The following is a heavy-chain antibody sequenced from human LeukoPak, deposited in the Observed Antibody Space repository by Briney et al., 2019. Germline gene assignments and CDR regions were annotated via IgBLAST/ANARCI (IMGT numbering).Heavy chain of an antibody. V-gene: IGHV3-11*04. J-gene: IGHJ4*02. CDR1: GFTFSDYY. Sequence: PGGSLRLSCAASGFTFSDYYMSWIRQAPGNGLEWVSYISSSGSNIYYADSVRGRFTISRGNAKNSLYLQMISLRAEDTAVYYCARDPVEISYDYWGQGTLVTVSS. CDR3: ARDPVEISYDY. CDR2: ISSSGSNI. D-gene: IGHD5-24*01.